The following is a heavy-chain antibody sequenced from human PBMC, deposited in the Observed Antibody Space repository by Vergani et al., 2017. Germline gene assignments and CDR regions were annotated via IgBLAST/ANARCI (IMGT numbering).Heavy chain of an antibody. CDR1: GYTFTSYA. Sequence: QVQLVQSGAEVKKPGASVKVSCKASGYTFTSYAMHWVRQAPGQRLEWMGWINAGNGNTKYSQKFQGRVTITRDTSASTAYMELSSLRSGDTAVYYCARGVWSGYYTGYFDYWGQGTLVTVSS. D-gene: IGHD3-3*01. CDR3: ARGVWSGYYTGYFDY. V-gene: IGHV1-3*01. J-gene: IGHJ4*02. CDR2: INAGNGNT.